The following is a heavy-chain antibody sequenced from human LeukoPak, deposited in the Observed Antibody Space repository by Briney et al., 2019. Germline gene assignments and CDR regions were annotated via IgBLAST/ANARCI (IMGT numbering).Heavy chain of an antibody. CDR2: IYTSGGT. CDR3: ASLTPLSPWPDRYYLDY. V-gene: IGHV4-4*09. CDR1: GDSISSYY. D-gene: IGHD3-16*02. J-gene: IGHJ4*02. Sequence: SETLSLTCTVSGDSISSYYWSWIRQPPGKGLEWIGYIYTSGGTNYIPSLKGRVTISIDTSKNQFSLKLSSVTAADSAVYYCASLTPLSPWPDRYYLDYWGRAPWSPSPQ.